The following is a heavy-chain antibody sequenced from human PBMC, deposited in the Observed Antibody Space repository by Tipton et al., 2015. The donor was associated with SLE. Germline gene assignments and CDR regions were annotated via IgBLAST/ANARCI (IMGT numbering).Heavy chain of an antibody. CDR1: GGSFSGNY. V-gene: IGHV4-34*01. D-gene: IGHD3-3*01. J-gene: IGHJ6*04. CDR3: ARLQFIFGGMDV. Sequence: TLSLTCAVYGGSFSGNYWIWIRQSPGKGLEWIGEINHTGSANYNPSLKSRVTISGDTSKKQFSLKLSTVTAADTAVYYCARLQFIFGGMDVWGKGTTVAVSS. CDR2: INHTGSA.